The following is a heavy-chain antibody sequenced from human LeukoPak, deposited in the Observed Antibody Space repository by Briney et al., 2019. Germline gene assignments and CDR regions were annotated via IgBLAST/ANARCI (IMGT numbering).Heavy chain of an antibody. CDR1: GFTFSSYA. CDR3: AKGLIAAAGRNWFDP. J-gene: IGHJ5*02. D-gene: IGHD6-13*01. V-gene: IGHV3-23*01. CDR2: ISSSGGST. Sequence: PGGSLRLSCAASGFTFSSYAMSWVRQAPGKGLEWVSAISSSGGSTYYADSVKGRFTISRDNSKNTLYLQMNSLKAEDTAVYYCAKGLIAAAGRNWFDPWGQGTLVTVSS.